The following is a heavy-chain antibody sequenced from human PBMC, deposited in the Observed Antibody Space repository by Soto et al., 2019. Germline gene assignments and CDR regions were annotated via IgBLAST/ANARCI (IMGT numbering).Heavy chain of an antibody. CDR2: IYYSGST. V-gene: IGHV4-59*01. Sequence: SETLSLTCTVSGGSISSYYWSWIRQPPGKGLEWIGYIYYSGSTNYNPSLKSRVTISVDTSKNQFSLKLSSVTAADTAVYYCARDGGDYSNYAALYYFDYWGQGTLVTVPQ. CDR1: GGSISSYY. D-gene: IGHD4-4*01. J-gene: IGHJ4*02. CDR3: ARDGGDYSNYAALYYFDY.